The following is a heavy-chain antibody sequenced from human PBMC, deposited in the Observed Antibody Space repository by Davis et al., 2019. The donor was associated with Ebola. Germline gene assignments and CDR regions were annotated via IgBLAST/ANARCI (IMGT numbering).Heavy chain of an antibody. CDR3: ARAQFPTTSDH. V-gene: IGHV1-2*06. J-gene: IGHJ4*02. D-gene: IGHD1-1*01. CDR2: INPNSGGT. Sequence: ASVKVSCKASGYTFTGYYMHWVRQAPGQGLEWMGRINPNSGGTNYAQKFQGRVTMTTDTSTSTAYMEVGSLTSDDTAVFYCARAQFPTTSDHWGQGTLVTVSS. CDR1: GYTFTGYY.